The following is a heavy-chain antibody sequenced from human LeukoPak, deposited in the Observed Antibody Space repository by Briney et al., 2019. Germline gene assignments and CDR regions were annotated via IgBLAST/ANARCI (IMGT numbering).Heavy chain of an antibody. CDR3: ARGDSTLDY. D-gene: IGHD1-1*01. CDR2: INGGNDAT. CDR1: GFTVINYA. Sequence: GGTLRLSCAASGFTVINYAMAWVHQAPGKGLEWVSAINGGNDATNYANSVKGRFTISRDNSKNSLYLQMNSLRAEDTAVYYCARGDSTLDYWGQGTLVTVSS. V-gene: IGHV3-23*01. J-gene: IGHJ4*02.